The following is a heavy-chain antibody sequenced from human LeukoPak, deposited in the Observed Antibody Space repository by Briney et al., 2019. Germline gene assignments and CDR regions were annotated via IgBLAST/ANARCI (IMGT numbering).Heavy chain of an antibody. Sequence: GGSQRLSCAASGFTFSRYWMRWVRQAPGKGLEGVANIKNDGSEEYYVDSVKGRFTISRDNARNSLFLQMNSLTVEDTAVYYCARAIRGSAVDTGDRWGQGTLVTVSS. D-gene: IGHD3-10*01. CDR3: ARAIRGSAVDTGDR. CDR1: GFTFSRYW. J-gene: IGHJ4*02. CDR2: IKNDGSEE. V-gene: IGHV3-7*01.